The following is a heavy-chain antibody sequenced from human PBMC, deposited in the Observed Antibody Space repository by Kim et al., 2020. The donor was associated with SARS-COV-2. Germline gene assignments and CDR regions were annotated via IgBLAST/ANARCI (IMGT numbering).Heavy chain of an antibody. CDR2: IKQDGSEA. CDR1: GFTFSSYW. D-gene: IGHD6-19*01. CDR3: AASPREQWLLYF. J-gene: IGHJ4*01. V-gene: IGHV3-7*01. Sequence: GGSLRLSCAASGFTFSSYWMTWVRQAPGKGPEWVAKIKQDGSEADYVGSVKGRFTISRDNAKNSLHLQMNSLRDEDTDVYYCAASPREQWLLYF.